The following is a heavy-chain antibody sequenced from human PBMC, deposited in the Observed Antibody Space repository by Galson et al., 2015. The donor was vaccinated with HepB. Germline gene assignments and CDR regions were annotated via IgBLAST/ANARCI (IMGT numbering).Heavy chain of an antibody. Sequence: SGGSITTDNYFWSWIRQHPEKGLEWIGYIHYGGGAHYNPSLKSRATLSVDTPESQFSLTLNSVTAADTAVYYCAREVIAPTATEDAFDVWGQGVMVTVSS. CDR2: IHYGGGA. D-gene: IGHD3-10*01. J-gene: IGHJ3*01. V-gene: IGHV4-30-4*05. CDR3: AREVIAPTATEDAFDV. CDR1: GGSITTDNYF.